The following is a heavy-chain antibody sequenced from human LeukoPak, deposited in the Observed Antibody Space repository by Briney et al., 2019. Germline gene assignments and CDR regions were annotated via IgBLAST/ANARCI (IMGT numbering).Heavy chain of an antibody. CDR2: IYYSGST. J-gene: IGHJ4*02. V-gene: IGHV4-31*03. Sequence: PSETLSLTCTVSGGSISSGGYYWSWIRQHPGKGLEWIGYIYYSGSTYYNPSLKSRVTISVDMSKNQFSLKLSSVTAADTAVYYCARGGCSGGSCYCAYWGQGTLVTVSS. D-gene: IGHD2-15*01. CDR3: ARGGCSGGSCYCAY. CDR1: GGSISSGGYY.